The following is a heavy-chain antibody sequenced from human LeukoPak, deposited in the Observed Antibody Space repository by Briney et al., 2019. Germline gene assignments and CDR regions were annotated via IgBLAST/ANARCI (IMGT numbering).Heavy chain of an antibody. D-gene: IGHD5-18*01. Sequence: PSETLSLTCAVYGGSFSSYYWSWIRQPPGEGLEWIGEINHSGSTNYNPSLKSRVTISVDTSKNQFSLKLSSVTAADTAVYYCASLTVDTAMVEDYWGQGTLVTVSS. V-gene: IGHV4-34*01. CDR2: INHSGST. J-gene: IGHJ4*02. CDR1: GGSFSSYY. CDR3: ASLTVDTAMVEDY.